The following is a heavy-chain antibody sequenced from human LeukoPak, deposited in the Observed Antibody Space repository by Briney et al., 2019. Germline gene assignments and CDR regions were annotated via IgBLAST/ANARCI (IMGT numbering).Heavy chain of an antibody. D-gene: IGHD2-15*01. CDR2: IYHSGSP. J-gene: IGHJ6*04. CDR1: GDSITSSY. Sequence: SETLSLTCTVSGDSITSSYWSWIRQPPGGGLEWIGYIYHSGSPNYNVPLKSRVTISVDTSKNQISLKLSFVTAADTAVYYCGGEPRLLDVWGKGTTVTVSS. CDR3: GGEPRLLDV. V-gene: IGHV4-59*01.